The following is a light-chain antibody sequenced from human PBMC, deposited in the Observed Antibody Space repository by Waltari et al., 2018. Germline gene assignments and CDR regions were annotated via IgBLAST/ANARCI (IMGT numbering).Light chain of an antibody. Sequence: DIQMTQSPSSLSASAGDTVTITCRASQDIRNYVAWYQQKPGKAPKPLIYFASNLETGVPSRFSGSGSGTRFTLTISSLQAEDVATYYCQQHTTYPVTFGQGTTLEIK. CDR3: QQHTTYPVT. V-gene: IGKV1-17*01. CDR2: FAS. CDR1: QDIRNY. J-gene: IGKJ2*01.